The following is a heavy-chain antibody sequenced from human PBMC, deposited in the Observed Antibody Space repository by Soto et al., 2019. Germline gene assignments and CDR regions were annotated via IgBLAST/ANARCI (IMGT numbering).Heavy chain of an antibody. Sequence: GGSLRLSCAASGFTFSSYAMSWVRQAPGKGLEWVSAISGSGGSTYYADSVKGRFTISRDNSKNTLYLQMNSLRAEDTAVYYCAKMPPLAPARYFDPGLFGAFDIWGQGTMVTVSS. CDR2: ISGSGGST. V-gene: IGHV3-23*01. D-gene: IGHD3-9*01. CDR1: GFTFSSYA. J-gene: IGHJ3*02. CDR3: AKMPPLAPARYFDPGLFGAFDI.